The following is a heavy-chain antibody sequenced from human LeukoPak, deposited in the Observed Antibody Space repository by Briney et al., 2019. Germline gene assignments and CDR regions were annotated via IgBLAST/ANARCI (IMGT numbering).Heavy chain of an antibody. CDR3: ANAPFLLPRDY. D-gene: IGHD3-22*01. CDR1: GFTFSSYA. CDR2: NSGSGGST. Sequence: PGGSLRLSCAASGFTFSSYAMSWVRQAPGKGLEWVSANSGSGGSTYYADSVKGRFTISRDNSKNTLYLQMSSLRAEDTAVYYCANAPFLLPRDYWGQGTLVTVSS. J-gene: IGHJ4*02. V-gene: IGHV3-23*01.